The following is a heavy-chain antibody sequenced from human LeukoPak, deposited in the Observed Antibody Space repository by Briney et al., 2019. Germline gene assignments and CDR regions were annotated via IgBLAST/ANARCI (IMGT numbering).Heavy chain of an antibody. V-gene: IGHV3-74*01. CDR3: ARDRWPSGFDC. D-gene: IGHD1-14*01. Sequence: GGSLRLSCAASGFTFSSYWMHWVRHAPGKGLVWVSRIKTDGTSTRYADSVEGRFTISRDNAKNTLYLQMNSLKAEDTAVYYCARDRWPSGFDCWGQGTLVTVSS. J-gene: IGHJ4*02. CDR2: IKTDGTST. CDR1: GFTFSSYW.